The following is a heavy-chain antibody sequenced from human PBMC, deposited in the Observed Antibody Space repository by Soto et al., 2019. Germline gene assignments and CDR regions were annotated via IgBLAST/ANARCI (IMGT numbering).Heavy chain of an antibody. CDR3: TSAERGKTGVRV. Sequence: QVQMVESGGALVKPGGSLRLSCAASGFTFSDYYISWVRQAPGRGLEWLSYISQTGAYTNYVDSVRGRFTISRDNTKNSLDLQMNSLRAEDTAVYYCTSAERGKTGVRVWGQGSLVTVSS. CDR2: ISQTGAYT. D-gene: IGHD1-1*01. V-gene: IGHV3-11*06. CDR1: GFTFSDYY. J-gene: IGHJ4*02.